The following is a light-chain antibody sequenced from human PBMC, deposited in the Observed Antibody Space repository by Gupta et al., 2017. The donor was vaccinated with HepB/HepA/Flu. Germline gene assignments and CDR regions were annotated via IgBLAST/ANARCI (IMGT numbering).Light chain of an antibody. CDR1: NIGSKR. V-gene: IGLV3-21*04. CDR2: YNS. CDR3: PVWDNSSEVV. Sequence: SYVLTQPPSVSVAPGKTASITCGGSNIGSKRVHWNQQKPGQAPVLVIYYNSDRPSGIPERFSGSNSGNTATLTISRVEAGDEADYYCPVWDNSSEVVFGGGTKLTVL. J-gene: IGLJ2*01.